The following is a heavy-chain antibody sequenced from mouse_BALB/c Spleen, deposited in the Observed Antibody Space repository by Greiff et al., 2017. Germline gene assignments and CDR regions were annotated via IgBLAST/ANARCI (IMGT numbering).Heavy chain of an antibody. V-gene: IGHV1-4*01. CDR1: GYTFTSYT. J-gene: IGHJ4*01. Sequence: QVQLQQSGAELARPGASVKMSCKASGYTFTSYTMHWVKQRPGQGLEWIGYINPSSGYTNYNQKFKDKATLTADKSSSTAYMQLSSLTSEDSAVYYCAREDGRDAMDYWGQGTSVTVSS. CDR3: AREDGRDAMDY. D-gene: IGHD1-1*02. CDR2: INPSSGYT.